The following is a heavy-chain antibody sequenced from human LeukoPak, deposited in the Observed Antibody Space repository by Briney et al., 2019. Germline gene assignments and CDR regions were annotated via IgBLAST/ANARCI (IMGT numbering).Heavy chain of an antibody. J-gene: IGHJ6*02. CDR1: GFTFSSYA. V-gene: IGHV3-23*01. Sequence: GGSLRLSCAASGFTFSSYAMSWVRQAPGKWLEWVSAISGSGGSTYYADSVKGRLTISRDNSKNTLYLQMNSLRAEDTAVYYCAKGSRDFWSGYYYYYYGMDVWGQGTTVTVSS. D-gene: IGHD3-3*01. CDR2: ISGSGGST. CDR3: AKGSRDFWSGYYYYYYGMDV.